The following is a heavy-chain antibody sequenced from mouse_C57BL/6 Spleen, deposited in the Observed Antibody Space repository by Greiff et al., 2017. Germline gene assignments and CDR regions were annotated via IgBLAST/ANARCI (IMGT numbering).Heavy chain of an antibody. Sequence: QVQLKESGAELARPGASVKLSCKASGYTFTSYGISWVKQRTGQGLEWIGEIYPRSGNTYYNEKFKGKATLTADKSSSTAYMELRSLTSEDSAVYFCASYGSSYGWFAYWGQGTLVTVSA. V-gene: IGHV1-81*01. D-gene: IGHD1-1*01. CDR3: ASYGSSYGWFAY. J-gene: IGHJ3*01. CDR2: IYPRSGNT. CDR1: GYTFTSYG.